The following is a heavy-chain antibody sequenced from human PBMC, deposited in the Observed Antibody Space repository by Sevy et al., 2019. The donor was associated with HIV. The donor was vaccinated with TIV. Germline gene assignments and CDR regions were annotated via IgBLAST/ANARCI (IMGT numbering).Heavy chain of an antibody. Sequence: GGSLRLSCAASGFTFSNYGMHWVRQAPGKGLEWVAVLWNDGSNKYYADSVKGRFTISRDNSKNPLYLQMNSLRVEDTAVYFCARGGDFNDRSAKRDFDYWGQGTLVTVSS. CDR1: GFTFSNYG. D-gene: IGHD3-22*01. J-gene: IGHJ4*02. V-gene: IGHV3-33*01. CDR2: LWNDGSNK. CDR3: ARGGDFNDRSAKRDFDY.